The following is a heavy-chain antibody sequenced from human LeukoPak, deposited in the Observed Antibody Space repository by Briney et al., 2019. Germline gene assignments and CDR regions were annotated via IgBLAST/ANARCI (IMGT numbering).Heavy chain of an antibody. V-gene: IGHV1-24*01. CDR3: ATSGHYGSGSGDRKFDY. D-gene: IGHD3-10*01. CDR1: GYTLTELS. Sequence: GASVKVSCKVSGYTLTELSMHWVRQAPGEGLEWVGGFDPEDGETIYAQKFQGRVTMTEDTSTDTAYMELSSLRSEDTAVYYCATSGHYGSGSGDRKFDYWGQGTLVTVSS. J-gene: IGHJ4*02. CDR2: FDPEDGET.